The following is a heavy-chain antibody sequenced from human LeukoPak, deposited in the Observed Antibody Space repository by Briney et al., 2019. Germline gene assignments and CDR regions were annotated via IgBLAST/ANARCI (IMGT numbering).Heavy chain of an antibody. CDR2: ISYDGSNK. Sequence: GGSLRLSCAASGFTFSSYAMHWVRQAPGKGLEWVAVISYDGSNKYYADSVKGRFTISRDNSKNTLYLQMNSLRAEDTAVYYCARDIVVVVAATRYDWFDPWGRGTLVTVSS. V-gene: IGHV3-30-3*01. J-gene: IGHJ5*02. CDR1: GFTFSSYA. CDR3: ARDIVVVVAATRYDWFDP. D-gene: IGHD2-15*01.